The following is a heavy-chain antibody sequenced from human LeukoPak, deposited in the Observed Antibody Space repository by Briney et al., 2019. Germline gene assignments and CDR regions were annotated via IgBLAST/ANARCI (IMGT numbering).Heavy chain of an antibody. CDR3: ARDHTSSSSSVLNRPYYYYGMDV. CDR2: ISSSSSYI. V-gene: IGHV3-21*01. Sequence: GGSLRLSCAASGFTFSSYSMNWVRQAPGKGLEWVSSISSSSSYIYYADSVKGRFTISRDNAKNSLYLQMNSLRAEDTAVYYCARDHTSSSSSVLNRPYYYYGMDVWGQGTTVTVSS. J-gene: IGHJ6*02. D-gene: IGHD6-6*01. CDR1: GFTFSSYS.